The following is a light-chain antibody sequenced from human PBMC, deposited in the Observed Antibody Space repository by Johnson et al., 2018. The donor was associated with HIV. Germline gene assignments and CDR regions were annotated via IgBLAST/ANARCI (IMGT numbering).Light chain of an antibody. CDR1: SSNIGNNY. CDR2: DNN. CDR3: AAWDDSLNGRYV. Sequence: QSVLTQPPSVSAAPGQKVTISCSGSSSNIGNNYVSWYQQLPGTAPKLLIYDNNKRPSGIPDRFSGSKSGNSASLAISGLQAEDEADYYCAAWDDSLNGRYVFGTGTKVTVL. J-gene: IGLJ1*01. V-gene: IGLV1-51*01.